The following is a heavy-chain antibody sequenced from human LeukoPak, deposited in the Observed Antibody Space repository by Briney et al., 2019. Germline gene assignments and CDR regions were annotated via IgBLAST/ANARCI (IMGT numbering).Heavy chain of an antibody. CDR1: GYTFTGYG. D-gene: IGHD5-24*01. J-gene: IGHJ4*02. CDR3: AREIGPIQLHLWGSAFDY. CDR2: INPGGRST. V-gene: IGHV1-46*01. Sequence: GASVKVSCKASGYTFTGYGISWVRQAPGQGLEWMGIINPGGRSTSYAQKFQGRVTMTRDTSTSTVYMELSSLRSEDTAVYYCAREIGPIQLHLWGSAFDYWGQGTLVTVSS.